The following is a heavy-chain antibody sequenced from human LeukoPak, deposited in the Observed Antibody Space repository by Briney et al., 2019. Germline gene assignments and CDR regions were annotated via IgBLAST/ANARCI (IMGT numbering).Heavy chain of an antibody. Sequence: PSETLSLTCTVSGGSISSYYWSWIRQPPGKGLEWIGYIYYSGNTNYNPSLKSRVTMSVDTSKNQFSLKLSSVTAADTAVYYCASVEYTSSWHFGHWGQGTLVTVSS. D-gene: IGHD6-6*01. V-gene: IGHV4-59*01. CDR2: IYYSGNT. CDR3: ASVEYTSSWHFGH. CDR1: GGSISSYY. J-gene: IGHJ4*02.